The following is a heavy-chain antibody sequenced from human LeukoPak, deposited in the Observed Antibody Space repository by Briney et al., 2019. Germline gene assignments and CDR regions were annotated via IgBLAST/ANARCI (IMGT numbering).Heavy chain of an antibody. CDR2: ISTSSRYI. V-gene: IGHV3-21*01. J-gene: IGHJ5*02. Sequence: PGGSLRLSCAASGFTLSNYDMNWVRQAPGKGLEWVSSISTSSRYIYYKDSVRGRFTISRDDAKNSLYPEMNSPRAEDTAVYYCARADCSSSTCYLRRSWFDPWGQGTLVTVSS. CDR3: ARADCSSSTCYLRRSWFDP. CDR1: GFTLSNYD. D-gene: IGHD2-2*01.